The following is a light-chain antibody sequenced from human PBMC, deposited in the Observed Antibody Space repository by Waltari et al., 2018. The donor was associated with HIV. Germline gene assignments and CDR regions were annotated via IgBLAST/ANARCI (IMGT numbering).Light chain of an antibody. CDR2: RND. V-gene: IGLV1-47*01. J-gene: IGLJ1*01. CDR3: AAWDDSLSGFYV. Sequence: QSVLTQPPSASGTPGQRVTISCSGSNFNIGSNYVYWYQHVPGAAPKLLIYRNDQRPSGVPDRFSGSKSGTSASRAISGLRSEDEADYYCAAWDDSLSGFYVLGTGTKVTVL. CDR1: NFNIGSNY.